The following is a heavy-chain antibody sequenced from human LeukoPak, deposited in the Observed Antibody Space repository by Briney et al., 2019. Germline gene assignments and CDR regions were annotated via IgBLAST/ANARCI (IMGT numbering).Heavy chain of an antibody. CDR2: VNSDGSST. D-gene: IGHD5-18*01. CDR3: AREASYGRNFDY. V-gene: IGHV3-74*01. J-gene: IGHJ4*02. CDR1: GFTFSSYW. Sequence: PGGSLRHSCAASGFTFSSYWMHWVRQAPGKGLVWVSRVNSDGSSTSYADSVKGRFTISRDNAKNTLYLQMNSLRAEDTAVYYCAREASYGRNFDYWGQGTLVTVSS.